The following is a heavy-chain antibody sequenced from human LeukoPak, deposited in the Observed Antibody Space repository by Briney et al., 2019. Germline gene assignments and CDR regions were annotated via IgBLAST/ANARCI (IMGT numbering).Heavy chain of an antibody. Sequence: GGSLRLSCAASGFTFSSYAMSWVRQAPGMGLEWVSAISGSGGSSYYADSVKGRFTISRDNSKNTLYLQMNSLRAEDTAVYYCAKDAGYSGYDSNYFDYWGQGTLVTVSS. D-gene: IGHD5-12*01. J-gene: IGHJ4*02. V-gene: IGHV3-23*01. CDR3: AKDAGYSGYDSNYFDY. CDR1: GFTFSSYA. CDR2: ISGSGGSS.